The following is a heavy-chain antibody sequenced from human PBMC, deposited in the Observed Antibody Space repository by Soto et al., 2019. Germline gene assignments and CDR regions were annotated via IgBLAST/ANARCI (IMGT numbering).Heavy chain of an antibody. CDR3: ARGTVVTPDTNYYYYYGMDV. J-gene: IGHJ6*02. D-gene: IGHD2-21*02. CDR1: GGTFSSYA. Sequence: QVPLVQSGAEVKKPGSSVKVSCKASGGTFSSYAISWVRQAPGQGLEWMGGIIPIFGTANYAQKFQGRVTITADESTSTAYMELSSLRSEDTAVYYCARGTVVTPDTNYYYYYGMDVWGQGTTVTVSS. CDR2: IIPIFGTA. V-gene: IGHV1-69*01.